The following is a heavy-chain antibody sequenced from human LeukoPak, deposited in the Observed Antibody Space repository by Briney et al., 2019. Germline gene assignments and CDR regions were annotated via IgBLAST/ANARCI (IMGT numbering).Heavy chain of an antibody. CDR3: ARTDARGKSYGMDV. Sequence: QAGGSLRLSCAASGFTFSSYAMSWVRQAPGKGLEWVSAISGSGDSTYYGDSVKGRFTISRDNAKNSLYLQMSSLRAEDTAVYYCARTDARGKSYGMDVWGQGTTVTVSS. J-gene: IGHJ6*02. CDR2: ISGSGDST. V-gene: IGHV3-23*01. CDR1: GFTFSSYA. D-gene: IGHD1-1*01.